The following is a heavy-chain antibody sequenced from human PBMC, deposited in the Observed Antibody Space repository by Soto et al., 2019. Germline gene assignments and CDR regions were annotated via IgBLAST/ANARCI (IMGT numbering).Heavy chain of an antibody. V-gene: IGHV1-69*04. D-gene: IGHD3-10*01. CDR1: GDTFNFYS. Sequence: QVQLVQSGAEVKRPGSSVKVSCKASGDTFNFYSINWVRQAPGLGLEWMGRVNPIVSMSNYAQRFQGRVTMNADKSTSTAYMEVSGLRSEDTAIYYCATSYGSGYRAFDYWGQGALVTVSS. J-gene: IGHJ4*02. CDR3: ATSYGSGYRAFDY. CDR2: VNPIVSMS.